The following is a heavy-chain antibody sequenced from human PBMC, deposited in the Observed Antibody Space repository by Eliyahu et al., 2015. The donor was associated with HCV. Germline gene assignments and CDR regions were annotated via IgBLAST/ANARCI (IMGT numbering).Heavy chain of an antibody. CDR3: AKDDSSGYPYYFDH. CDR1: GFTFXSYA. J-gene: IGHJ4*02. CDR2: ISGGGGRT. V-gene: IGHV3-23*01. D-gene: IGHD3-22*01. Sequence: EVQLLESGGGLVQPGGSLRLSCAASGFTFXSYAMSWVRQAPGKGLEWVSGISGGGGRTFYADSVKGRSTISRDNSKNTLYLQMNSLRAEDTAVYYCAKDDSSGYPYYFDHWGQGTLVTVSS.